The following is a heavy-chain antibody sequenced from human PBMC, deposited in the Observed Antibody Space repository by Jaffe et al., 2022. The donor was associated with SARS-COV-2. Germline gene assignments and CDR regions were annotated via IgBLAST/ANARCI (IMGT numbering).Heavy chain of an antibody. V-gene: IGHV3-21*01. D-gene: IGHD3-9*01. CDR1: GFTFSSYS. Sequence: EVQLVESGGGLVKPGGSLRLSCAASGFTFSSYSMNWVRQAPGKGLEWVSSISSSSSYIYYADSVKGRFTISRDNAKNSLYLQMNSLRAEDTAVYYCARDYDILTGYRSTPALYPYYYYGMDVWGQGTTVTVSS. CDR2: ISSSSSYI. J-gene: IGHJ6*02. CDR3: ARDYDILTGYRSTPALYPYYYYGMDV.